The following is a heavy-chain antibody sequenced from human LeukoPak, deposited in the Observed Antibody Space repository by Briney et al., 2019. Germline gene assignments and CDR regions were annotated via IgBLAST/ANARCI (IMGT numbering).Heavy chain of an antibody. J-gene: IGHJ3*02. CDR1: RYTFTGYY. CDR3: ARVLRSSGWERTDAFDI. Sequence: ASVTVSCKPSRYTFTGYYMHWVRQAPAQGLEWMEWINPNSGGTNYSQQFQGSVTMTRDTSISTAYMELSRLRSDDTAVYYCARVLRSSGWERTDAFDIWGQGTMVTVSS. D-gene: IGHD6-19*01. CDR2: INPNSGGT. V-gene: IGHV1-2*02.